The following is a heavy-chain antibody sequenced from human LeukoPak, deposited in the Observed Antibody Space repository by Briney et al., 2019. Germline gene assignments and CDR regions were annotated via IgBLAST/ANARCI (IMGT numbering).Heavy chain of an antibody. V-gene: IGHV5-51*01. CDR2: IHPGDSDT. Sequence: GESLKISCKGSGYSFTSYWIGWVRPMPGKGLEWMGIIHPGDSDTRYSPSFQGQVTISADKSISTAYLQWRSLKASDTAMYYCARSYGSGSYGALMGYWGQGTLVTVPS. CDR1: GYSFTSYW. D-gene: IGHD3-10*01. J-gene: IGHJ4*02. CDR3: ARSYGSGSYGALMGY.